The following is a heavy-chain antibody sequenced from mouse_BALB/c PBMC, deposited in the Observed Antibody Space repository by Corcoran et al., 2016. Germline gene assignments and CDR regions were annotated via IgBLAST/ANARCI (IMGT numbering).Heavy chain of an antibody. CDR2: IYPGGGYT. Sequence: QVQLQQSGAELVRPGTSVKMSCKSAGYTFTNYCIVWVKQMPGHGLEWIGDIYPGGGYTNYNETFKGNATLTADTSSSTAYMQLSSLTSEDSAIYYCARRIWTTLVARYYVMDYWGQGTSVTVSS. V-gene: IGHV1-63*02. CDR3: ARRIWTTLVARYYVMDY. J-gene: IGHJ4*01. D-gene: IGHD1-1*01. CDR1: GYTFTNYC.